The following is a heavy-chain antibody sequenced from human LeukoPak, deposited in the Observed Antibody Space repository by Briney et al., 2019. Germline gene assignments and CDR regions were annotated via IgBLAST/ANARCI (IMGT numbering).Heavy chain of an antibody. Sequence: ASVKVSCEASGYTLSDYYIYWVRQAPGQGLEWLGWLNPHSGGTNYAQKFQGRVTLTRDTSISTAYMELTTLTSGDTAIYYCARGHWSINGLDVWGQGTTVIVSS. J-gene: IGHJ6*02. CDR1: GYTLSDYY. CDR3: ARGHWSINGLDV. CDR2: LNPHSGGT. D-gene: IGHD1-1*01. V-gene: IGHV1-2*02.